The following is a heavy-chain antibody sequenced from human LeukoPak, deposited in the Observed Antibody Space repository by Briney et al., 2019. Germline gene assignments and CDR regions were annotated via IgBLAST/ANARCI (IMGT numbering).Heavy chain of an antibody. CDR3: AAINIAQLPIRVY. V-gene: IGHV3-21*01. J-gene: IGHJ4*02. CDR2: MSSGSRYI. CDR1: GFTFSSYS. Sequence: GGSLRLSCAASGFTFSSYSMTWVRQAPGKGLEWVSSMSSGSRYIYYADSVRGRFTISRDNAKNSLYLLMNSLRAEDTAVYYCAAINIAQLPIRVYWGQGTLVTVSS. D-gene: IGHD5-24*01.